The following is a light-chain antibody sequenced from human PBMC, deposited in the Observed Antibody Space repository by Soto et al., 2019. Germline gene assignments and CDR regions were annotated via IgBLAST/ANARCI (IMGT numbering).Light chain of an antibody. CDR2: WAS. J-gene: IGKJ2*01. V-gene: IGKV4-1*01. Sequence: DIVMSQSPDSLAVSLGERATINCKSSQSVLYSSNNKNLIAWYQQKKGQPPRLLIYWASTRESGVPDRFSGSGSGKDFTLTISSLQAEDVAVYYCQQYYSPPRYTFGQGTKLEI. CDR1: QSVLYSSNNKNL. CDR3: QQYYSPPRYT.